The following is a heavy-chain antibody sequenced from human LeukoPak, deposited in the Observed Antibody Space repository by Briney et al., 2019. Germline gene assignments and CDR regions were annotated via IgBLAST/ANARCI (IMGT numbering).Heavy chain of an antibody. CDR2: ISYDGSNK. D-gene: IGHD3-22*01. CDR3: AKDRITMIVVVIPDFDY. J-gene: IGHJ4*02. CDR1: GFTFSSYG. V-gene: IGHV3-30*18. Sequence: GGSLRLSCAASGFTFSSYGMHWVRQAPGKGLEWVAVISYDGSNKYYADSVKGRFTISRDNSKNTLYLQMNSLRAEDTAVYYCAKDRITMIVVVIPDFDYWGQGTLVTVSS.